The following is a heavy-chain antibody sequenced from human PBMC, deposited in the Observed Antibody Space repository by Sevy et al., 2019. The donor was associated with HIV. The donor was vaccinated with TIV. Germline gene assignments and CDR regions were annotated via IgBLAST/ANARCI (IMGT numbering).Heavy chain of an antibody. J-gene: IGHJ4*02. CDR3: VTVRDDSSGFHLDY. CDR1: GFTFSRYW. CDR2: IKQDGSEK. D-gene: IGHD3-22*01. V-gene: IGHV3-7*01. Sequence: GGSLRLSCAASGFTFSRYWMTWVRQAPGKGLEWEANIKQDGSEKYSVDSVKGRFTISRDNAKNSLYLQMNSLRAEDTALYYCVTVRDDSSGFHLDYWGQGTLVTVSS.